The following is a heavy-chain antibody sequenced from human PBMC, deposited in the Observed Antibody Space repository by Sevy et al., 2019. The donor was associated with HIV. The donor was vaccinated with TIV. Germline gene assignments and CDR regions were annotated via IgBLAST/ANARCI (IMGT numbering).Heavy chain of an antibody. CDR1: GFTFSSYS. J-gene: IGHJ6*02. D-gene: IGHD3-22*01. CDR2: ISYDGSNK. Sequence: GGSLRLSCAASGFTFSSYSMNWVRQAPGKGLEWVAVISYDGSNKYADSVKGRFTISRDNSKNTLYLQMNSLRPEDTAVYSCAKAQDGSGYSAYGMDVWGQGTTVTVSS. V-gene: IGHV3-30*18. CDR3: AKAQDGSGYSAYGMDV.